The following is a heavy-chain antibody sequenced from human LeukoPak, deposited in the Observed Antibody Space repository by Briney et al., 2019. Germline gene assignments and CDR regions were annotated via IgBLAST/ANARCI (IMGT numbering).Heavy chain of an antibody. D-gene: IGHD2-15*01. CDR3: ATPPECSSGSCLNY. CDR2: INPNSGGT. J-gene: IGHJ4*02. Sequence: ASVKVSCEASGYTFTGYYMHWVRQAPGQGLEWMGRINPNSGGTNYAQKFQGRVTMTRDTSISTAYMELSSLRFDDTAVYYCATPPECSSGSCLNYWGQGTLVTVSS. CDR1: GYTFTGYY. V-gene: IGHV1-2*06.